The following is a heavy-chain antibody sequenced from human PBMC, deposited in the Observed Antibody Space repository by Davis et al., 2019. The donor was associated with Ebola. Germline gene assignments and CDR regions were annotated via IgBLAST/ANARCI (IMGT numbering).Heavy chain of an antibody. CDR1: GFTFTTYT. V-gene: IGHV3-21*01. CDR2: LTSSSRYI. J-gene: IGHJ6*02. CDR3: ARDDGHGGMDV. Sequence: GESLKISCAASGFTFTTYTMNWVRQAPGKGLEWVASLTSSSRYIYHADSVKGRFTISRDNAKNSAYLQMNSLRSEDTAVYYCARDDGHGGMDVWGQGTTVTVSS.